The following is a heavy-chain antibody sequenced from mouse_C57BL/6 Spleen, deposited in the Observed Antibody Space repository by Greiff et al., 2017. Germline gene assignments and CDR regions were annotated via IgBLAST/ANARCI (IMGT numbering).Heavy chain of an antibody. CDR2: INPNNGGT. V-gene: IGHV1-22*01. J-gene: IGHJ3*01. D-gene: IGHD1-1*01. Sequence: EVKLMESGPELVKPGASVKMSCKASGYPFTDYNMNWVTQSHGKSLEWIGYINPNNGGTSYNQKFTGKATLTVNKSSSTAYMELRSLTSEVSAVYNCARPDYYGSSWFAYWGQGTLVTVSA. CDR1: GYPFTDYN. CDR3: ARPDYYGSSWFAY.